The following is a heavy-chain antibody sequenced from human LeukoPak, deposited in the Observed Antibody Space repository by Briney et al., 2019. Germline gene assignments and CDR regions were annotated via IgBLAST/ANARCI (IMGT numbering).Heavy chain of an antibody. CDR3: AKEGDRGEALYYYYMDV. V-gene: IGHV3-33*06. CDR1: GFMFSDYV. D-gene: IGHD3-10*01. Sequence: PGRSLRLSCAASGFMFSDYVMHWVRQAPGKGLEWVAAIWYDGSNIFYADSVKGRFTISRDNSKNALYLQMNSLRAEDTADYYCAKEGDRGEALYYYYMDVWGNGTTVTVSS. J-gene: IGHJ6*03. CDR2: IWYDGSNI.